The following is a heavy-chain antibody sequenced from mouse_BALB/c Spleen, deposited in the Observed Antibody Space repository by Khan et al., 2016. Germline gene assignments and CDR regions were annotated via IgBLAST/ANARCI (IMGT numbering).Heavy chain of an antibody. CDR3: ATVAFPDFDY. CDR1: GFNFKDAY. CDR2: IDPANDNT. J-gene: IGHJ2*01. Sequence: VQLQQPGAELVKPGASVKLSCTASGFNFKDAYMHWVRQRPEQGLEWIGRIDPANDNTYYYAKFQGKATITADTSSNTAYLHLSSLTSEDTAVYYCATVAFPDFDYWGQGTTLTVSS. D-gene: IGHD1-1*01. V-gene: IGHV14-3*02.